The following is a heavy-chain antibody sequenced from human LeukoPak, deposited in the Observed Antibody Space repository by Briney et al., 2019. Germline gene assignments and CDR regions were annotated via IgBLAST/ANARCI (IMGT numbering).Heavy chain of an antibody. CDR1: GFTFSSYS. CDR2: ISSSSSYI. D-gene: IGHD6-19*01. CDR3: AKGGRYFGPKDY. V-gene: IGHV3-21*01. J-gene: IGHJ4*02. Sequence: GGSLRLSCAASGFTFSSYSMNWVRQAPGKGLEWVSSISSSSSYIYYADSVKGRFTISRDNAKNSLYLQMNSLRAEDTAVYYCAKGGRYFGPKDYWGQGTLVTVSS.